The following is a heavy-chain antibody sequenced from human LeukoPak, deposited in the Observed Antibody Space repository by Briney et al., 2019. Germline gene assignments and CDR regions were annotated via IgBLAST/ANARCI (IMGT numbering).Heavy chain of an antibody. D-gene: IGHD2-2*01. CDR3: ATPYPREYCSSTTCYFNY. J-gene: IGHJ4*02. CDR1: EYSFTSYW. V-gene: IGHV5-51*01. Sequence: GESLKISCKGSEYSFTSYWIGWVRQMPGKGLEWMGIIYPGDSDTRYSPSFQGQVTISADKSISTAYLQWSSLKASDTAMYYCATPYPREYCSSTTCYFNYWGQGTLVTVSS. CDR2: IYPGDSDT.